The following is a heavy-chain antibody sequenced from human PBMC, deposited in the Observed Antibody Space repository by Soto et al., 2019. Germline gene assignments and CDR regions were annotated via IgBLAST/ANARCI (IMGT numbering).Heavy chain of an antibody. J-gene: IGHJ5*02. CDR1: GGSISSSSYY. Sequence: SETLSLTCTVSGGSISSSSYYWGWIRQPPGKGLEWIGSIYYSGSTYYNPSLKSRVTISVDTSKNQFSLKLSSVTAADTAVYYFARLVVAATSYWFDPGGKGPLVTVSS. D-gene: IGHD2-15*01. CDR2: IYYSGST. V-gene: IGHV4-39*01. CDR3: ARLVVAATSYWFDP.